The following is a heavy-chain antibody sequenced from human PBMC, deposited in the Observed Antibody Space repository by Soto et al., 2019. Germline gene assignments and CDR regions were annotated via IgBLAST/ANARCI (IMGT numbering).Heavy chain of an antibody. Sequence: QVQLVQSGAEVQEPGSSVRVSCKASGGTFDNFIMNWVRQTPGQGLEWMGGIVPMLGTPTYAEKFKGRVTISATGSTGKMSREVTSRRSEDTAIYYGAGNGTYSASLSQGSGIDVWGRGTTVTVSS. V-gene: IGHV1-69*01. CDR2: IVPMLGTP. J-gene: IGHJ6*02. D-gene: IGHD1-7*01. CDR3: AGNGTYSASLSQGSGIDV. CDR1: GGTFDNFI.